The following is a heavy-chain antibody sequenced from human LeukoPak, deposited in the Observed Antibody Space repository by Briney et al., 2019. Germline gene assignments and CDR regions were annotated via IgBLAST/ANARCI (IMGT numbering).Heavy chain of an antibody. CDR1: GFNFSNYW. D-gene: IGHD3-16*01. Sequence: PGGSLRLSCVVSGFNFSNYWMNWVRQAPGKGLEWVANIKHDGSEKYYVDSVKGRFSISRDNAKKSLYLQMNSLRAEDTAVYYCASSPPRGGRPWGQGTLVSVSS. J-gene: IGHJ5*02. CDR3: ASSPPRGGRP. V-gene: IGHV3-7*01. CDR2: IKHDGSEK.